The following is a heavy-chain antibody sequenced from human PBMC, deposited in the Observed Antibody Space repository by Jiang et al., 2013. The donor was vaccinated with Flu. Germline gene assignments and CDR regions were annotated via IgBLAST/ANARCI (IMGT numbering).Heavy chain of an antibody. V-gene: IGHV1-46*01. CDR2: INPSGGST. Sequence: QLLESGAEVKKPGASVKVSCKASGYPFSDYYMLWVRQAPGQGLEWMSIINPSGGSTTYAQKFQGRVTVTRDTSTSTVYMELSSLRSADTAVYYCARQRYKWDYNYYYGMDVWGQGTTVTVSS. D-gene: IGHD1-26*01. CDR1: GYPFSDYY. J-gene: IGHJ6*02. CDR3: ARQRYKWDYNYYYGMDV.